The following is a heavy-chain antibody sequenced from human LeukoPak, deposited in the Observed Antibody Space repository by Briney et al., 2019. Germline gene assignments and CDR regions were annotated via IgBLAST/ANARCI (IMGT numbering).Heavy chain of an antibody. Sequence: PSETLSLTCTVSGGSISSSSYYWGWIRQPPGKGLEWIGSIYYSGSTYYNPSLKSRVTISVDTSKNQFSLKLSSVTAAGTAVYYCARGYGDSTYYYYDMDVWGQGTTVTVSS. CDR3: ARGYGDSTYYYYDMDV. CDR1: GGSISSSSYY. V-gene: IGHV4-39*01. D-gene: IGHD4-17*01. J-gene: IGHJ6*02. CDR2: IYYSGST.